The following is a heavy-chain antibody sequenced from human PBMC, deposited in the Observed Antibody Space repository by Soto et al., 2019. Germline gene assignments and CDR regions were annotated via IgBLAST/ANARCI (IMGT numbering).Heavy chain of an antibody. J-gene: IGHJ6*03. Sequence: GGSLRLSCAASGFTFSSYGMHWVRQAPGKGLEWVAVIWYDGSNKYYADSVKGRFTISRDNSKNTLYLQMNSLRAEDTAVYYCARGGGNGGSIALSQYYFYYYKDVWGKGTTVTVSS. V-gene: IGHV3-33*01. CDR1: GFTFSSYG. D-gene: IGHD7-27*01. CDR2: IWYDGSNK. CDR3: ARGGGNGGSIALSQYYFYYYKDV.